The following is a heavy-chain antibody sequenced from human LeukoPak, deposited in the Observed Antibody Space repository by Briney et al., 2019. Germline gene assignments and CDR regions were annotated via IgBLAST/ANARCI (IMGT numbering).Heavy chain of an antibody. CDR3: ARGPAANSGNYYAGDY. J-gene: IGHJ4*02. D-gene: IGHD1-26*01. Sequence: GGSLRLSCAASGFIFSSHAMNWVRQAPGKGLEWVSYISSSGSTIYYADSVKGRFTISRDNAKNTLYLQMNSLKSEDSAAYYCARGPAANSGNYYAGDYWGQGTLVTVSS. V-gene: IGHV3-48*04. CDR1: GFIFSSHA. CDR2: ISSSGSTI.